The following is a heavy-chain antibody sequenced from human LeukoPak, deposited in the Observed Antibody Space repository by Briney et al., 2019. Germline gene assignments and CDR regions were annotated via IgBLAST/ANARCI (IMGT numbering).Heavy chain of an antibody. D-gene: IGHD2-2*01. J-gene: IGHJ5*02. CDR2: IYQSGST. V-gene: IGHV4-38-2*02. CDR1: GYSISSGYY. Sequence: SETLSLTCTVSGYSISSGYYWVWIRQPPGKGLERIGSIYQSGSTYYNPSLKSRVTISVDTSKNQFPLKLNSVTAADTAVYYCARGDGYCSSTTCYNWFDPWGQGILVTVSS. CDR3: ARGDGYCSSTTCYNWFDP.